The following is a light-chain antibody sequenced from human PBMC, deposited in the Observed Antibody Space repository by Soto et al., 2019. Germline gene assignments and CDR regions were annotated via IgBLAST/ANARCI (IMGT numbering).Light chain of an antibody. CDR1: SSNIGAGYD. CDR2: GNS. V-gene: IGLV1-40*01. Sequence: QSVLTQPASVSGAAGQRVTISCTGSSSNIGAGYDVHWYQQLPGTAPKLLIYGNSNRPSGVPDRFSGSKSGTSASLAITGLQAEDEADYYCQSYDSSLSGVVFGGGTQLTV. CDR3: QSYDSSLSGVV. J-gene: IGLJ2*01.